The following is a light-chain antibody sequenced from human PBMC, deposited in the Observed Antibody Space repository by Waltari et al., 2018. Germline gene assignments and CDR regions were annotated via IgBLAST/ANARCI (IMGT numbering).Light chain of an antibody. CDR1: SRDVGYYNY. Sequence: QSALTQPASVSGSPGQSITISCTGTSRDVGYYNYVSWFQQHPGKAPQLIIYEVTNRPSGISNRFSGSKSGNTASLAISGLQADDEADYYCSSFTGSDIWVFGGGTTLTVL. V-gene: IGLV2-14*01. J-gene: IGLJ3*02. CDR2: EVT. CDR3: SSFTGSDIWV.